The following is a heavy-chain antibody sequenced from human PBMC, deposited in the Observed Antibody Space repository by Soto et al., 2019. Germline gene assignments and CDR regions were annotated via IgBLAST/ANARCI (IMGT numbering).Heavy chain of an antibody. CDR2: VFYTGFT. D-gene: IGHD1-20*01. J-gene: IGHJ4*02. V-gene: IGHV4-39*01. CDR3: ATSQKGYNWNYFDH. CDR1: GASISGSYYY. Sequence: KPSETLSLTCAVSGASISGSYYYWAWLRQSPGKGPEWIGSVFYTGFTSYNPSLESRVSVSVDTSKSQFSLKLSAVTAADTAVYYCATSQKGYNWNYFDHWGKGALVTVS.